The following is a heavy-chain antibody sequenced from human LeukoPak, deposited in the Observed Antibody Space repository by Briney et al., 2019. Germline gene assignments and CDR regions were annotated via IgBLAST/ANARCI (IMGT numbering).Heavy chain of an antibody. Sequence: PGGSLRLSCEASGFTFSNYAMSWVRQAPGKGLEWVANVNRDGSETYYLDSVKGRFTISKDNAKNSLYLQMNSLRAEDTALYHCARNNGMDVWGQGTTVIVSS. CDR3: ARNNGMDV. CDR1: GFTFSNYA. V-gene: IGHV3-7*03. J-gene: IGHJ6*02. CDR2: VNRDGSET.